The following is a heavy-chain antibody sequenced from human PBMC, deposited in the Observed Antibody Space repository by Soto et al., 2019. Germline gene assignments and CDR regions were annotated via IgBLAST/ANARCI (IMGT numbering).Heavy chain of an antibody. D-gene: IGHD1-7*01. J-gene: IGHJ3*02. CDR2: ISAGGDSP. Sequence: GGSLRLSCIASGFTFSTYAMSWVRQAPGKGLEWVSGISAGGDSPYYADSVKGRFTISRDNSKNMLSLQMSSLRADDTALYYCGKDPNGNYVGAFDIRGQGTMVTVSS. CDR1: GFTFSTYA. V-gene: IGHV3-23*01. CDR3: GKDPNGNYVGAFDI.